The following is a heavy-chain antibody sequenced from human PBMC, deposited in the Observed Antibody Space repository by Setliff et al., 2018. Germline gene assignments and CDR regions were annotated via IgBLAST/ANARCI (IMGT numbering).Heavy chain of an antibody. Sequence: GASVKVSCKASGYTFTSYDINWVRQATGQGLEWMGWMNPNSGNTGYAQKFQGRVTVTRNTSISTAYMELSSLRSEDTAVYYCATLIKYSSSWPHDAFDIWGQGTMVTVSS. V-gene: IGHV1-8*01. CDR3: ATLIKYSSSWPHDAFDI. D-gene: IGHD6-13*01. CDR2: MNPNSGNT. CDR1: GYTFTSYD. J-gene: IGHJ3*02.